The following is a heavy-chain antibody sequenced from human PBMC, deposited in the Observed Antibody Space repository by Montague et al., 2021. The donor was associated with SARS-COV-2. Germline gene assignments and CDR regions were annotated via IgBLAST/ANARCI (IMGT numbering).Heavy chain of an antibody. CDR1: GYSISSGYY. D-gene: IGHD3-22*01. CDR2: IYHSGST. Sequence: SETLSLTCTVSGYSISSGYYWGWIRQPPGKGLEWIGSIYHSGSTXXNPXXXSRVTISVDTSKNQFSLKLSSVTAADTAVYYCARVRSITMIVVVITPMGWFDPWGQGTLVTVSS. V-gene: IGHV4-38-2*02. CDR3: ARVRSITMIVVVITPMGWFDP. J-gene: IGHJ5*02.